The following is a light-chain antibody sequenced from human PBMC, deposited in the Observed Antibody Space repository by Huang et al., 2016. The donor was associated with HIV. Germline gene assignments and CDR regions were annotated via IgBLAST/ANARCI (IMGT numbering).Light chain of an antibody. CDR3: MQGIHLPIT. J-gene: IGKJ5*01. V-gene: IGKV2-29*02. CDR1: QSLLYSDGKTY. Sequence: DIVMTQTPLSLSVTPGQPASISCKSSQSLLYSDGKTYLFWYLQKPGQSPQLLIYEISRRFYGVTDSFSGSGSGTDLTLKISRVEAEDVGVYFCMQGIHLPITFGQGTRLEIK. CDR2: EIS.